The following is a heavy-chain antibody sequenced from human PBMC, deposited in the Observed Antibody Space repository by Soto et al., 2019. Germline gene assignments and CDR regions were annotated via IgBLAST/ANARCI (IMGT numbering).Heavy chain of an antibody. Sequence: SVKGSRKGSVYTFTAYVIGWVRQAPGQGLEWMGWISGYNGNTKYAQEFQGRVTMTTDTATSTAYMELRSLRSDDTAVYYCARSTPDTVTVFDYWGQGTLVTVSS. V-gene: IGHV1-18*01. CDR3: ARSTPDTVTVFDY. D-gene: IGHD4-17*01. CDR1: VYTFTAYV. J-gene: IGHJ4*02. CDR2: ISGYNGNT.